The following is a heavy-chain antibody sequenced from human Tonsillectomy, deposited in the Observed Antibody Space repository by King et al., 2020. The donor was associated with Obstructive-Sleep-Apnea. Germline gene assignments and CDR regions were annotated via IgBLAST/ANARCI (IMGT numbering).Heavy chain of an antibody. D-gene: IGHD6-13*01. CDR2: IYPGDSDS. CDR1: GYNFANYW. Sequence: QLVQSGGEVKNPGESLKISCQGSGYNFANYWIDWVRQMPGKGLEWMGTIYPGDSDSRYSPSFQGLVTISADNSVSTAYLQWSSLKASDSGMYFCVRRGGSTWSWYFDLWGRGTLVTVSS. CDR3: VRRGGSTWSWYFDL. J-gene: IGHJ2*01. V-gene: IGHV5-51*01.